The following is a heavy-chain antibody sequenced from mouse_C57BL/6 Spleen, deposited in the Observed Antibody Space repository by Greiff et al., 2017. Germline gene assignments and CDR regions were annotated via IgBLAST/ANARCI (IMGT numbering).Heavy chain of an antibody. V-gene: IGHV5-9-1*02. CDR1: GFTFSSYA. Sequence: EVQLKESGEGLVKPGGSLKLSCAASGFTFSSYAMSWVRQTTEKRLEWVAYISSGGDYIYYADTVKGRFTFSRDNARNTLYLQMSSLKSEATAMYYCTRDEWDYWGQGTTLTVSS. CDR2: ISSGGDYI. CDR3: TRDEWDY. J-gene: IGHJ2*01.